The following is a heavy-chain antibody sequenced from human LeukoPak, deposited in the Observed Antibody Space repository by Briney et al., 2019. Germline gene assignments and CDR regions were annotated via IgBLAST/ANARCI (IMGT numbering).Heavy chain of an antibody. CDR3: ARAFQSLGGLSLPDY. CDR2: IHPSTGNP. D-gene: IGHD3-16*02. Sequence: ASVKVSCKVSGYTFTGYYMHWVRQAPGQGLEWMGWIHPSTGNPTYAQGFTGRFVFSLDTSVSTTYLQISSLKAEDTAVYFCARAFQSLGGLSLPDYWGQGTLLTVSS. V-gene: IGHV7-4-1*02. CDR1: GYTFTGYY. J-gene: IGHJ4*02.